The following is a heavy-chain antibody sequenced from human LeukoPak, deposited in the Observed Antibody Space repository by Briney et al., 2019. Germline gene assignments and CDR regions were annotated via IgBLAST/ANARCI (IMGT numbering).Heavy chain of an antibody. D-gene: IGHD3-22*01. J-gene: IGHJ4*02. CDR3: ARSATYYYDSSGYHFDY. V-gene: IGHV5-10-1*01. CDR1: GYSFTSYW. CDR2: IDPSDSYT. Sequence: GESLKISCKGSGYSFTSYWISWVRQMPGKGLEWMGRIDPSDSYTNYSPSFQGHVTISADKSISTAYLQWSSLKASDTAMYYCARSATYYYDSSGYHFDYWGQGTLVTVSS.